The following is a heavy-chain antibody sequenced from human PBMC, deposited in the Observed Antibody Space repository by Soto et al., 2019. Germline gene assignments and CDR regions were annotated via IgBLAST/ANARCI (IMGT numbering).Heavy chain of an antibody. CDR2: ISSSSSYI. Sequence: GGSLRLSCAVSGFTFSSYTMHWVRQAPGTGLEWVSSISSSSSYIYYADSLKGRLTVSRDNAKNSVYLQMNSLRAEDTAVYYCASSYSSSSGGLWGFDYWGQGTLVTVSS. CDR1: GFTFSSYT. CDR3: ASSYSSSSGGLWGFDY. D-gene: IGHD6-6*01. V-gene: IGHV3-21*01. J-gene: IGHJ4*02.